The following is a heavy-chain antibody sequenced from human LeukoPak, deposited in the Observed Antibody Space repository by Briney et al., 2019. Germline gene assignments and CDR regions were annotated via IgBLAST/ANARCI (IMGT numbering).Heavy chain of an antibody. D-gene: IGHD6-19*01. CDR2: LSLNSGGK. CDR3: AASKEGSGWYFYFDY. CDR1: GYTFTGYY. J-gene: IGHJ4*02. V-gene: IGHV1-2*02. Sequence: ASVKVSCKASGYTFTGYYXXXXXXAPGQGLEWXGWLSLNSGGKNYAQKFQGRVTMTRGTSISTASMELSRLRSDDTAVYYCAASKEGSGWYFYFDYWGQGTLVTVSS.